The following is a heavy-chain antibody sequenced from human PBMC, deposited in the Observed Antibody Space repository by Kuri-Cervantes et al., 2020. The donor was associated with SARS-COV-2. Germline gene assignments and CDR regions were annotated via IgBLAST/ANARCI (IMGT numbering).Heavy chain of an antibody. D-gene: IGHD1-7*01. J-gene: IGHJ4*02. Sequence: ETLSLTCAVYGESFSGYYWTWIRQPPGKGLEWVSSISSSSSYIYYADSVKGRFTISRDNAKNSLYLQMNSLRAEDTAVYYCARDPSTGTHWGQGTLVTVSS. CDR3: ARDPSTGTH. V-gene: IGHV3-21*01. CDR2: ISSSSSYI. CDR1: GESFSGYY.